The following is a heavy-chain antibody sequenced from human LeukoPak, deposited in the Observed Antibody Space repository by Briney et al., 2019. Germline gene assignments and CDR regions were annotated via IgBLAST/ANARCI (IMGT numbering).Heavy chain of an antibody. CDR3: ARDRLRHHYYYGSGRTEGY. J-gene: IGHJ4*02. D-gene: IGHD3-10*01. V-gene: IGHV3-23*01. CDR1: GFTFSSYA. CDR2: ISGSGGST. Sequence: GGSLRLSCAASGFTFSSYAMSWVRQAPGKGLEWVSAISGSGGSTYYADSVKGRFTISRDNSKNTLYLQVNSLRADDTAVYYCARDRLRHHYYYGSGRTEGYWGQGTLVTVSS.